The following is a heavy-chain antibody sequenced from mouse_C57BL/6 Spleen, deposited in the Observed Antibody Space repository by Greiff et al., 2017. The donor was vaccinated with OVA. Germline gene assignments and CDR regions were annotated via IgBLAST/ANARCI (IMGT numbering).Heavy chain of an antibody. CDR2: IDPETGGT. CDR1: GYTFTDYE. V-gene: IGHV1-15*01. CDR3: TREDPHY. J-gene: IGHJ2*01. Sequence: QVQLQQPGAELVRPGASVTLSCKASGYTFTDYEMHWVKQTPVHGLEWIGAIDPETGGTAYNQKFKGKAILTADKSSSTAYMELRSLTSEDSAVYYCTREDPHYWGQGTTLTVSS.